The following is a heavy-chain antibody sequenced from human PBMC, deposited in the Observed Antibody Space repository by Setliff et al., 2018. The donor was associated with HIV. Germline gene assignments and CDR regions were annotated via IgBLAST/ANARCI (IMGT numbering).Heavy chain of an antibody. CDR1: GFTFSSYS. J-gene: IGHJ4*02. V-gene: IGHV3-23*01. CDR2: IRTDGDAT. Sequence: PGGSLRLSCAASGFTFSSYSMTWVRQAPGKGLEWVSSIRTDGDATYHADSVKGRFTISRDNTRSTLYLQMNRLRVEDTAVYYCVRGPQFRPHWGQGTLVTVSS. CDR3: VRGPQFRPH.